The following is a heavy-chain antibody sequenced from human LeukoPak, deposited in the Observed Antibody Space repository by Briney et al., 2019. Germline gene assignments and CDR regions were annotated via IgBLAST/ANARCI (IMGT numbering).Heavy chain of an antibody. D-gene: IGHD2-15*01. CDR2: INPNSGGT. CDR3: ARDRRRSCSGGSCHPDAFDI. V-gene: IGHV1-2*02. J-gene: IGHJ3*02. Sequence: ASVKVSCKASGYTFTGYYMHWVRQAPGQGLEWMGWINPNSGGTNYAQKFQGRVTMTRDTSISTAYMELSRLRSDDTAVYYCARDRRRSCSGGSCHPDAFDIWGQGTMVTVSS. CDR1: GYTFTGYY.